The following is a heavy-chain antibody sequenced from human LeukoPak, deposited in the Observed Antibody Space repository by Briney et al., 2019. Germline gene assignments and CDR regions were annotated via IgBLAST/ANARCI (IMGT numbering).Heavy chain of an antibody. D-gene: IGHD3-22*01. CDR3: AKDRGYYYDSSALQRFDY. CDR2: ISGSGGST. Sequence: GGSLRLSCAASGFTFSSYAMSWVRQAPGKGLEWVSAISGSGGSTYYADSVKGRFTISRDNSKNTLYLQVNSLRAEDTAVYYCAKDRGYYYDSSALQRFDYWGQGTLVTVSS. J-gene: IGHJ4*02. V-gene: IGHV3-23*01. CDR1: GFTFSSYA.